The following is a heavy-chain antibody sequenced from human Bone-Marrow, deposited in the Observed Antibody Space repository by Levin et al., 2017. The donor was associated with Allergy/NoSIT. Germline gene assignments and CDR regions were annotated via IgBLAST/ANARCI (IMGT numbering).Heavy chain of an antibody. CDR3: ARGLHCSGGSCYSGGDWFDP. CDR1: GGSFSGYY. CDR2: INHSGST. V-gene: IGHV4-34*01. D-gene: IGHD2-15*01. J-gene: IGHJ5*02. Sequence: SETLSLTCAVYGGSFSGYYWSWIRQPPGKGLEWIGEINHSGSTNYNPSLKSRVTISVDTSKNQFSLKLSSVTAADTAVYYCARGLHCSGGSCYSGGDWFDPWGQGTLVTVSS.